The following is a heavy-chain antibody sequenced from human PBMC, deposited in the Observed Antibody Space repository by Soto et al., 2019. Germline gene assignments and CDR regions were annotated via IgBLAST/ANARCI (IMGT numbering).Heavy chain of an antibody. CDR3: ARENVVITGHFDY. CDR2: ISYSGST. V-gene: IGHV4-31*03. Sequence: QVQLQESGPGLVKPSQTLSLTCTVSGGSISSGGYYWSWIRQHPGKGLEWIGYISYSGSTYYNPSLKSRVTIPVDTAKNQFSLKLSSVTAADTAVYYCARENVVITGHFDYWGQGTLVTVSS. J-gene: IGHJ4*02. D-gene: IGHD3-22*01. CDR1: GGSISSGGYY.